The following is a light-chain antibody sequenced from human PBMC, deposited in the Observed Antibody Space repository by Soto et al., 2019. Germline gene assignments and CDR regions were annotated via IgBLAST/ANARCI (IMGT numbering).Light chain of an antibody. Sequence: DIVMTQSPDSLAVSLGERATINCKSSQSVLYSSNNKNYLAWYQQRPGQPPKLLIYWASTRESGVPDRFSGSGSGTDFTLTITSLQAEDVAVYYGKKYGSTPPTFGRGPSWRSN. V-gene: IGKV4-1*01. CDR3: KKYGSTPPT. CDR1: QSVLYSSNNKNY. CDR2: WAS. J-gene: IGKJ2*01.